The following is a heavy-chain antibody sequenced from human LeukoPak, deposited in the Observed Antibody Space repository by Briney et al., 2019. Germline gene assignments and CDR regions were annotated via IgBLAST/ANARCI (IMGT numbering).Heavy chain of an antibody. CDR1: GFTFSSYA. CDR2: ISYDGSNK. Sequence: PGRSLRLSCAASGFTFSSYAMHWVRQAPGKGLEWVAVISYDGSNKYYADSVKGRFTISRDNSKNTLYLQMNSLRAEDTAVYYCVRSYSGSYRDAFDIWGQGTMVTVSS. J-gene: IGHJ3*02. CDR3: VRSYSGSYRDAFDI. V-gene: IGHV3-30-3*01. D-gene: IGHD1-26*01.